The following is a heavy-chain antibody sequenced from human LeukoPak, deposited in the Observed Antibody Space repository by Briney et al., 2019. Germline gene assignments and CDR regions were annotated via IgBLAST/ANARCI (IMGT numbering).Heavy chain of an antibody. CDR2: ISSDGVST. V-gene: IGHV3-64*01. CDR1: GFTFSSYA. D-gene: IGHD1-26*01. J-gene: IGHJ4*02. CDR3: ARGAYSGNYYGPYPFDY. Sequence: GGSLRLSCATSGFTFSSYAMHWVRQAPGKGLEYVSTISSDGVSTYYTNSVKGRFTISRDNSKNTLYLQMGSLRDEDMAVYYCARGAYSGNYYGPYPFDYWGQGTLVTVSS.